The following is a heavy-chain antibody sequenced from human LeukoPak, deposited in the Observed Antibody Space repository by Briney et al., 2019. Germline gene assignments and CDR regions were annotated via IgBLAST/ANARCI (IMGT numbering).Heavy chain of an antibody. CDR3: ARVSAGGNYYYYMDV. V-gene: IGHV1-69*05. D-gene: IGHD2-15*01. J-gene: IGHJ6*03. CDR1: GGAFSSSA. Sequence: ASVKGSCKASGGAFSSSAISWVRRAPGQGLEWIGGVITIFGTANYAQKFQGRVTITTDESTSTAYMELSSLRSEDTAVYYCARVSAGGNYYYYMDVWGKGATVTVSS. CDR2: VITIFGTA.